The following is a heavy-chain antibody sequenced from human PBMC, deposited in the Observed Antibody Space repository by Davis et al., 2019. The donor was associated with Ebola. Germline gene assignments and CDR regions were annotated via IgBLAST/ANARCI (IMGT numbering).Heavy chain of an antibody. CDR1: GYTFTSYD. D-gene: IGHD3-22*01. V-gene: IGHV1-18*01. J-gene: IGHJ4*02. CDR3: ARDLLNYDSSGGADY. Sequence: ASVKVSCKASGYTFTSYDINWVRQATGQGLEWMGWISAYNGNTNYAQKLQGRVTMTTDTSTSTAYMELRSLRSDDTAVYYCARDLLNYDSSGGADYWGQGTLVTVSS. CDR2: ISAYNGNT.